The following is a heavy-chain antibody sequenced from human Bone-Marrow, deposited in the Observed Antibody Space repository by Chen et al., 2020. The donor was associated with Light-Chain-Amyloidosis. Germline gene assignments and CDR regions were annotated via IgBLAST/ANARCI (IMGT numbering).Heavy chain of an antibody. CDR3: GRRGYGSRGFPSYYGS. J-gene: IGHJ4*02. Sequence: EVRLVQSGAEVKKPGESLRIPCKASGYIFTPYWIGWVRQMPGKGLEWMGIMYPGDAETRYSPTCQGQVTSAGDKSISTAYLQWSGRRASDTAMYYCGRRGYGSRGFPSYYGSWGQGTLVTVSS. V-gene: IGHV5-51*01. CDR2: MYPGDAET. CDR1: GYIFTPYW. D-gene: IGHD6-13*01.